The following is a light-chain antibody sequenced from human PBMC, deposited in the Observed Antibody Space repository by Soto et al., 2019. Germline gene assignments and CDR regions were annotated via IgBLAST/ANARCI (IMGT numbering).Light chain of an antibody. V-gene: IGKV3-15*01. CDR1: QNIGRN. Sequence: EIEMTQSPATLSVSPGERATLSCRASQNIGRNLAWYQQIPGQAPRLLFYDASTRATGIPARFSASGSGTEFTLTITSLQSEDFAVSYCQQYNQWPHPFGGGTKVDIK. CDR2: DAS. J-gene: IGKJ4*01. CDR3: QQYNQWPHP.